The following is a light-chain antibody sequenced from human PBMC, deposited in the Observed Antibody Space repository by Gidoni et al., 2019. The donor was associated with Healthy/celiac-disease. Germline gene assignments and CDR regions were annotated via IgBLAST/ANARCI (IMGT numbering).Light chain of an antibody. J-gene: IGLJ2*01. CDR1: SSDVGGYNY. CDR3: SSYTSSSAVV. Sequence: QSALTQPASASASPGQSITISCTGTSSDVGGYNYVSWYQQHPGKAPKLVIYEVSNRPSGVSRRFSGSKSGNTASLTISGLQAEDEADYYCSSYTSSSAVVFGGGTKLTVL. V-gene: IGLV2-14*01. CDR2: EVS.